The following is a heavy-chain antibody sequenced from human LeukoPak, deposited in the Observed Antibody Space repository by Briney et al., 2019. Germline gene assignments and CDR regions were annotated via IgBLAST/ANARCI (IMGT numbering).Heavy chain of an antibody. V-gene: IGHV1-46*01. CDR3: VSSGYYDSSGYLGY. Sequence: ASVKVSCKASGYTFTSYYMHWVRQAPGQGLEWMGIINPSGGSTSYAQKFQGRVTMTRDMCTSTVYMELSSMRSEDTAVYYCVSSGYYDSSGYLGYWGQGTLVTVSS. D-gene: IGHD3-22*01. CDR1: GYTFTSYY. CDR2: INPSGGST. J-gene: IGHJ4*02.